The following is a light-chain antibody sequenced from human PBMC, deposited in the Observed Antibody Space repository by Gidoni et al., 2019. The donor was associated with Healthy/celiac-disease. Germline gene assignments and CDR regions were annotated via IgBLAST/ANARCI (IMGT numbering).Light chain of an antibody. CDR2: SHN. Sequence: QSVLPQPPSASGTPGQRVTIHCSGSSSNIGSTPVNWYQQLPGTAPKLLIYSHNQRPSGVPDRFSGSKSGTSASLAISGLQSEDEADYYCAAWDDSLNGVVFAGGTKLTVL. CDR3: AAWDDSLNGVV. J-gene: IGLJ2*01. CDR1: SSNIGSTP. V-gene: IGLV1-44*01.